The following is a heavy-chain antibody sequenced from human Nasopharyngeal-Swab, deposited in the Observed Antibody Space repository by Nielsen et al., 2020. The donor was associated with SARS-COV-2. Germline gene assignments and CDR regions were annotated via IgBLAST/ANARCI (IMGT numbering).Heavy chain of an antibody. V-gene: IGHV4-39*01. CDR2: IYYSGST. Sequence: RQAPGKGLEWIGSIYYSGSTYYNPSLKSRVTISVDTSKNQFSLKLSSVTAADTAVYYCARRWSSVGDDYNYGWFDPWGQGTLVTVSS. D-gene: IGHD5-24*01. CDR3: ARRWSSVGDDYNYGWFDP. J-gene: IGHJ5*02.